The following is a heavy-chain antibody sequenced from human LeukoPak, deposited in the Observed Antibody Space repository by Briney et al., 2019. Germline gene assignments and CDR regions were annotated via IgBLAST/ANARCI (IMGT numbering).Heavy chain of an antibody. D-gene: IGHD2-21*02. CDR2: ISSSSSTI. CDR1: GFTFSSYS. Sequence: GGSLRLSCAASGFTFSSYSMNWVRQAPGKGLEWVSYISSSSSTIYYADSVKGRFTISRDNSKNTLYLQMNSLRAEDTAVYYCARQVYSMGHIVVVTAMDYWGQGTLVTVSS. CDR3: ARQVYSMGHIVVVTAMDY. J-gene: IGHJ4*02. V-gene: IGHV3-48*01.